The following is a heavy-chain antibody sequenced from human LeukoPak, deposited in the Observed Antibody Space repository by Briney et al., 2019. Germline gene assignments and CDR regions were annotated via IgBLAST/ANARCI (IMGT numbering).Heavy chain of an antibody. CDR2: ISGSGTTI. CDR3: ASLQSMYKEGMDV. CDR1: GFTFSDYY. D-gene: IGHD1-14*01. Sequence: QPGGSLRLSCAASGFTFSDYYMTWIRQAPGKGLEWVSYISGSGTTIYYADSVKGRYTISRDNAKTSLYLQMNSLRAEDTAVYYCASLQSMYKEGMDVWGQGTTVTVSS. J-gene: IGHJ6*01. V-gene: IGHV3-11*04.